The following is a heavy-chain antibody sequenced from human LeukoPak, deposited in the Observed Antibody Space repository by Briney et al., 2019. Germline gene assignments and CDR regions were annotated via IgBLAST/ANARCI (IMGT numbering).Heavy chain of an antibody. CDR2: ISWNSGSI. D-gene: IGHD4-23*01. Sequence: PGGSLRLSCAASGFTFDDYAMHWVRQAPGKGLEWVSGISWNSGSIGYADSVKGRFTISRDNAKNSLYLQMNSLRAEDTALYYCAKDQYGGNYYGMDVWGQGTTVTVSS. CDR1: GFTFDDYA. CDR3: AKDQYGGNYYGMDV. J-gene: IGHJ6*02. V-gene: IGHV3-9*01.